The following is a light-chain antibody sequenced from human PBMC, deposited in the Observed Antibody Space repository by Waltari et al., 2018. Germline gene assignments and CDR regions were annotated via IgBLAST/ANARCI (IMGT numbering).Light chain of an antibody. J-gene: IGLJ2*01. CDR3: CSYAGSSTFL. CDR1: SSDLGSYNL. Sequence: QSALTQPASVSGSPGQSITISCTGTSSDLGSYNLVSWYQQHPGKAPKLLIYEGNKRPPGVSNRFPGSNSGNTASLTISGLQAEDEADYYYCSYAGSSTFLFGGGTKVTVL. CDR2: EGN. V-gene: IGLV2-23*03.